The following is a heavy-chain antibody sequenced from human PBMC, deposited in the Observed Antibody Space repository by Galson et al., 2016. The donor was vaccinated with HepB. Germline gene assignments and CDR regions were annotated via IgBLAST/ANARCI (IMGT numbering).Heavy chain of an antibody. Sequence: SLRLSCAASGFTFSTYGMHWVRQAPGRGLEWVAVIWYDGRNKYYTDSVKGRFTISRDNSKNTLYLQMNSRSAGDTAGYYCAREREGNWFDPWGQGTLVTVSS. CDR2: IWYDGRNK. J-gene: IGHJ5*02. CDR1: GFTFSTYG. D-gene: IGHD5-24*01. V-gene: IGHV3-33*01. CDR3: AREREGNWFDP.